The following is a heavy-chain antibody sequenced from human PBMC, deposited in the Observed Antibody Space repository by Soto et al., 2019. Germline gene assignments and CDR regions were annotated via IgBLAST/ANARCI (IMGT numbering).Heavy chain of an antibody. V-gene: IGHV4-30-4*01. CDR2: IYYSGST. D-gene: IGHD4-4*01. Sequence: QVQLQESGPGLVKPSQTLSLTCTVSGGSISSGDYYWSWIRQPPGKGLGWNGYIYYSGSTYYNPSLKSRVTISVDTSKNQFSLKLSSVTAADTAVYYCARGMTTVTTCWFDPWGQGTLVTVSS. CDR3: ARGMTTVTTCWFDP. J-gene: IGHJ5*02. CDR1: GGSISSGDYY.